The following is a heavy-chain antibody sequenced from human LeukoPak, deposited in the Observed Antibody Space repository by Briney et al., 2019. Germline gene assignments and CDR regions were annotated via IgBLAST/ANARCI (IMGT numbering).Heavy chain of an antibody. CDR3: AMDTERGSYWGYNWFDP. D-gene: IGHD1-26*01. CDR2: IIPIFGTA. Sequence: SVKVSCKASGGTFSSYAISWVRQAPGQGLEWMGGIIPIFGTANYAQKFQGRVTITADESTSTAYMELSSLRSEDTAVYYCAMDTERGSYWGYNWFDPWGEGTLV. CDR1: GGTFSSYA. J-gene: IGHJ5*02. V-gene: IGHV1-69*13.